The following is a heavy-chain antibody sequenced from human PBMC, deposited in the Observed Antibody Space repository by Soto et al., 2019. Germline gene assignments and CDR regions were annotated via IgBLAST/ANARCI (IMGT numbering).Heavy chain of an antibody. CDR1: GDSVSSNSAA. Sequence: SQTLSLTCAISGDSVSSNSAAWNWIRQSPSRGLEWLGRTYYRSKWYNDYAVSVKSRITINPDTSKNQFSLQLNSVTPEDTAVYYCASYSYGFPYYYYYGMDVWGQGTTVTVSS. J-gene: IGHJ6*02. CDR3: ASYSYGFPYYYYYGMDV. D-gene: IGHD5-18*01. CDR2: TYYRSKWYN. V-gene: IGHV6-1*01.